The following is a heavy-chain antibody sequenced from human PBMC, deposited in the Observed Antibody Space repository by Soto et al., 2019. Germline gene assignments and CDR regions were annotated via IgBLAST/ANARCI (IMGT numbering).Heavy chain of an antibody. D-gene: IGHD5-18*01. CDR3: ARTFGDTAMVVDY. V-gene: IGHV5-51*01. Sequence: GESLKISCKASGYNFTRNWIGWVRQMPGKGLEWMGIIYPGDSDTRYSPSFQGHVIISADKSITTAYLQWRSLQASDTATYYCARTFGDTAMVVDYWGQGTQVTVSS. J-gene: IGHJ4*02. CDR1: GYNFTRNW. CDR2: IYPGDSDT.